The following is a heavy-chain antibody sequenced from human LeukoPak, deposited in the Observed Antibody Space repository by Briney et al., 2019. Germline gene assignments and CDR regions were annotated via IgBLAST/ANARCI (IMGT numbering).Heavy chain of an antibody. CDR2: INHSGST. D-gene: IGHD3-10*01. J-gene: IGHJ4*02. CDR1: GGSFSGYY. V-gene: IGHV4-34*01. Sequence: PSETLSLTYAVYGGSFSGYYWSWIRQPPGKGLEWIGEINHSGSTNYNPSLKSRVTISVDTSKNQFSLKLSSVTAADTAVYYCARGRGRHAGYWGQGTLVTVSS. CDR3: ARGRGRHAGY.